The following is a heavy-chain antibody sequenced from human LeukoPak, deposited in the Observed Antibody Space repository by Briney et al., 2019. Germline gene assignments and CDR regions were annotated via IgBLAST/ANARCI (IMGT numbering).Heavy chain of an antibody. Sequence: GGSLRLSCAASGLTFSSYAMHWVRQAPGKGLEWVAVISYDGSNKYYADSVKGRFTISRDNSKNTLYLQMNSLRAEDTAVYYCARDGHYDSSGYVDYWGQGTLVTVSS. CDR3: ARDGHYDSSGYVDY. CDR2: ISYDGSNK. J-gene: IGHJ4*02. D-gene: IGHD3-22*01. CDR1: GLTFSSYA. V-gene: IGHV3-30*04.